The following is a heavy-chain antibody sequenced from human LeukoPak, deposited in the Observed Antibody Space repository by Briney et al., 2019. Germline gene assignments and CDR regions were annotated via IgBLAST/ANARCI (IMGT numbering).Heavy chain of an antibody. CDR2: ISYDGSNK. CDR1: GFTFSSYG. V-gene: IGHV3-30*03. Sequence: GGSLRLSCAASGFTFSSYGMHWVRQAPGKGLEWVAVISYDGSNKYYADSVKGRFTISRDNSKNTLYLQMNSLRAEDTAVYYCAGGQQLVPNWGQGTLVTVSS. CDR3: AGGQQLVPN. J-gene: IGHJ4*02. D-gene: IGHD6-13*01.